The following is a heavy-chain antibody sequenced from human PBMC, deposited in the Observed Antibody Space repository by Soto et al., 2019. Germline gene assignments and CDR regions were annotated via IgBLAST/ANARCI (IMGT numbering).Heavy chain of an antibody. V-gene: IGHV3-21*01. CDR1: GFTFTRYS. Sequence: GGSLRLSCAASGFTFTRYSMNWVRQAPGKGLEWVSSISSTTNYIYYADSMKGRFTVSRDNAKNSVYLEMNSLSAEDTALYYCARESEDLTSNFDYWGQGXLVTVSS. CDR3: ARESEDLTSNFDY. J-gene: IGHJ4*02. CDR2: ISSTTNYI.